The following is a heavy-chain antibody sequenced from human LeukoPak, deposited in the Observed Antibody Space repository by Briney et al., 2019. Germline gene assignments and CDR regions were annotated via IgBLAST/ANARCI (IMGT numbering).Heavy chain of an antibody. V-gene: IGHV3-30*04. D-gene: IGHD5-18*01. CDR2: ISYDGSNK. J-gene: IGHJ4*02. CDR3: AREMAPEGYSYGCDY. Sequence: PGGSLRLSCAASGFTFSSYAMHWVRQAPGKGLEWVAVISYDGSNKYYADSVKGRFTISRDNSKNTLYMQMNSLRAEDTAVYYCAREMAPEGYSYGCDYWGQGTLVTVSS. CDR1: GFTFSSYA.